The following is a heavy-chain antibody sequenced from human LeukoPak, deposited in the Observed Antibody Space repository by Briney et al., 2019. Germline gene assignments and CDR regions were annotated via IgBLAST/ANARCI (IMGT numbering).Heavy chain of an antibody. CDR1: GGTFSSYA. J-gene: IGHJ4*02. Sequence: GASVKVSCKASGGTFSSYAISWLRQAPGQGLEWMGGIIPIFGTANYAQKFQGRVTITADESTSTAYMELSSLRSEDTAVYYCARGPYYYGSGSPLPPDYWGQGTLVTVSS. D-gene: IGHD3-10*01. V-gene: IGHV1-69*13. CDR2: IIPIFGTA. CDR3: ARGPYYYGSGSPLPPDY.